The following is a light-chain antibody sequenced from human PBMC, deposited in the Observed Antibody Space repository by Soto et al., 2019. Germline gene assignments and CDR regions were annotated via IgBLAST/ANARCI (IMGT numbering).Light chain of an antibody. CDR3: QQYHNWPPA. CDR1: HSGRSN. V-gene: IGKV3-15*01. Sequence: EILMTKSPASLSVSPGERATLPCRASHSGRSNLAWYQQKPGQAPRLLIYDASTRATGIAARFSGSRSGTEFSLTISSLQSEDFAIYVCQQYHNWPPAFGGGTKVEIK. J-gene: IGKJ4*01. CDR2: DAS.